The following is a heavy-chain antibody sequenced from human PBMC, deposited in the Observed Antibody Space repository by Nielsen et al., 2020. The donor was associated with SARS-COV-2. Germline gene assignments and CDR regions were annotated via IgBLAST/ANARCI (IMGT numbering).Heavy chain of an antibody. CDR2: ISSSSSYI. CDR3: ARDGLGIAVAGTVDYYYYGMDV. V-gene: IGHV3-21*01. J-gene: IGHJ6*02. Sequence: WIRQPPGKGLEWVSSISSSSSYIYYADSVKGRFTISRDNAKNSLYLQMNSLRAEDTAVYYCARDGLGIAVAGTVDYYYYGMDVWGQGTTVTVSS. D-gene: IGHD6-19*01.